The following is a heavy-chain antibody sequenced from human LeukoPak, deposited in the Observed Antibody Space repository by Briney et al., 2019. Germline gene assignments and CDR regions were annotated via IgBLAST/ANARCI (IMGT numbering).Heavy chain of an antibody. CDR1: GGSFSGYY. J-gene: IGHJ4*02. Sequence: SETLSLTCAVYGGSFSGYYWSWIRQPPGKGLEWIGEINHSGSTNYNPSLKSRVTISVDTSKNQFSLKLSSVIAADTAVYYCARGYSSSNFDYWGQGTLVTVSS. D-gene: IGHD6-13*01. CDR3: ARGYSSSNFDY. CDR2: INHSGST. V-gene: IGHV4-34*01.